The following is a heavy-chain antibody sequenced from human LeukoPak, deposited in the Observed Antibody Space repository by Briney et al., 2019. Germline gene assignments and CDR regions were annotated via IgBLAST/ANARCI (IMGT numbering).Heavy chain of an antibody. CDR1: GFTFDDYA. D-gene: IGHD1-26*01. V-gene: IGHV3-9*01. Sequence: PGRSLRLSCAASGFTFDDYAMHWVRQAPGQGLGWVSGISWNSGSIGYADSVKGRFTISRDNAKNSLYLQMNSLRAEDTALYYCAKGGSYFAFDYWGQGTLVTVSS. CDR2: ISWNSGSI. J-gene: IGHJ4*02. CDR3: AKGGSYFAFDY.